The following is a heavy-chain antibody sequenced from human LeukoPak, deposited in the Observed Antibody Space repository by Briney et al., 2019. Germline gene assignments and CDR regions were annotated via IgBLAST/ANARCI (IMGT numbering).Heavy chain of an antibody. CDR3: ARCSPDFWSGYYES. CDR2: IIPIFGTA. Sequence: ASVKVSCKDSGGTFSSYAISWVRQAPGQGLEWMGGIIPIFGTANYAQKFQGRVTITADESTSTAYMELSSLRSEDTAVYYCARCSPDFWSGYYESWGQGTLVTVSS. J-gene: IGHJ5*02. V-gene: IGHV1-69*13. CDR1: GGTFSSYA. D-gene: IGHD3-3*01.